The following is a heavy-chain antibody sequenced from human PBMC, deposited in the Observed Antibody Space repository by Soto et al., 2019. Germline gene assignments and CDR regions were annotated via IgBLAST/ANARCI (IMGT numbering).Heavy chain of an antibody. CDR3: ASLTIAVAGTGWFDP. CDR1: GGSISSSSYY. V-gene: IGHV4-39*01. D-gene: IGHD6-19*01. J-gene: IGHJ5*02. CDR2: IYYSGST. Sequence: QLQLQESGPGLVKPSETLSLTCTVSGGSISSSSYYWGWIRQPPGKGLEWIGSIYYSGSTYYNPSLKSRVTISVDTSKNQFSLKLSSVTAADTAVYYCASLTIAVAGTGWFDPWGQGTLVTVSS.